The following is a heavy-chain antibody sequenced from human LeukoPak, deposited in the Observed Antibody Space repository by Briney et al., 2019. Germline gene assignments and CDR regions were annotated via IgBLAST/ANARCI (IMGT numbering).Heavy chain of an antibody. J-gene: IGHJ4*02. Sequence: SGGSLRLSCAASGFTFSSYAMSWVRQAPGKELEWVSAISGSGGSTYYADSVKGRFTISRDNSKNTLYLQMNSLRAEDTAVYYCAKVGPLWFGIYDYWGQGTLVTVSS. CDR3: AKVGPLWFGIYDY. D-gene: IGHD3-10*01. V-gene: IGHV3-23*01. CDR1: GFTFSSYA. CDR2: ISGSGGST.